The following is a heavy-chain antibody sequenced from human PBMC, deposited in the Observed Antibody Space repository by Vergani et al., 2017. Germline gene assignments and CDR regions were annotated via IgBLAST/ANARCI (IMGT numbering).Heavy chain of an antibody. CDR2: IIPIFGTV. J-gene: IGHJ6*02. CDR3: ARNGPYIRYYDYGMDV. CDR1: GGTFSSYA. V-gene: IGHV1-69*12. Sequence: QVQMVQSGAEVKKPGSSVKVSCKASGGTFSSYAISWVRQAPGQGLEWMGGIIPIFGTVNYAQKFQGRVTITADESMSTAYMELSSLRSEDTAVYYCARNGPYIRYYDYGMDVWGQGTTVTVSS. D-gene: IGHD2-21*01.